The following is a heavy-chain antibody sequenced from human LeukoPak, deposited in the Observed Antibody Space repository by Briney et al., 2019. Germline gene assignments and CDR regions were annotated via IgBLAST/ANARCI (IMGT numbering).Heavy chain of an antibody. CDR1: GFTFRSYG. Sequence: GGSLRLSCAASGFTFRSYGMHWVRQAPGRGLEYVSAISSNGGRTYYANSVKGRFTISRDNSRNTLYLQMGSLRAEDMAVYYCATYYYDSGGFHFHHWGQGTLVTVSS. J-gene: IGHJ1*01. CDR2: ISSNGGRT. V-gene: IGHV3-64*01. D-gene: IGHD3-22*01. CDR3: ATYYYDSGGFHFHH.